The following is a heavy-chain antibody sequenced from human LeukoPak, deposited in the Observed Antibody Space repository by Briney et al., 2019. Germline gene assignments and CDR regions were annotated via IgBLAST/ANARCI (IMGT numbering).Heavy chain of an antibody. CDR2: IYYSGST. CDR1: GGSISSGGYY. Sequence: SQTLSLTCTVSGGSISSGGYYWSWIRQHPGKGLEWIGYIYYSGSTYYNPSLKSRVTISVDTSKNQFSLKLSSVTAADTAVYYCARGEWLRLWGMDVRGQGTTVTVSS. V-gene: IGHV4-31*03. CDR3: ARGEWLRLWGMDV. J-gene: IGHJ6*02. D-gene: IGHD5-12*01.